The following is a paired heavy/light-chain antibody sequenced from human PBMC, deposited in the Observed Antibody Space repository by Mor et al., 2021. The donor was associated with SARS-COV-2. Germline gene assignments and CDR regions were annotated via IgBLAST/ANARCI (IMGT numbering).Light chain of an antibody. CDR1: QNILYSSNNKNY. Sequence: DIVMTQSPDSLAVSLGERATINCKSSQNILYSSNNKNYLVWYQQKPGQPPKLLIYWASSRESGVPDRFSGSGSGTDFTLTISSLQAEDAAVYYCQQYYNVPYTFGQGTKLEIK. CDR3: QQYYNVPYT. V-gene: IGKV4-1*01. CDR2: WAS. J-gene: IGKJ2*01.
Heavy chain of an antibody. CDR2: ISGSGDTT. V-gene: IGHV3-23*01. CDR3: AKDPDGRSQGFFEY. Sequence: EVQLLESGGGLVQPGGSLRLSCAASGFTFSSYAMSWVRQAPGKGLEWVSAISGSGDTTYYGNSARGRFTVSRDNSKNTLYLQMNSLRAEDTAVYYCAKDPDGRSQGFFEYWGQGTLVTVSS. J-gene: IGHJ4*02. CDR1: GFTFSSYA.